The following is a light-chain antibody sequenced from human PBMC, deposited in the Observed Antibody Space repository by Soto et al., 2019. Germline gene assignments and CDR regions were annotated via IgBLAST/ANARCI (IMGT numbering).Light chain of an antibody. V-gene: IGKV3-20*01. Sequence: EIVITQSPPTLSFSPLEGATLSCRASQSVSSSYLAWYQQKPGQAPRLLIYGASSRATGIPDRFSGSGSGTDFTLTISRLEPEDFALYYCQQYGTSPWTFGQGTKVDIK. J-gene: IGKJ1*01. CDR3: QQYGTSPWT. CDR2: GAS. CDR1: QSVSSSY.